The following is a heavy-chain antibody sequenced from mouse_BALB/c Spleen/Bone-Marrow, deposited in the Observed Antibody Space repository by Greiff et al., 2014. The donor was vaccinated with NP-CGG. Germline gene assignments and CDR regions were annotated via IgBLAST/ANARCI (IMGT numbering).Heavy chain of an antibody. J-gene: IGHJ2*01. CDR3: ARVYYGNLDH. CDR1: GYAFSTYW. Sequence: QVQLKESGAELVRPGSSVKISCKASGYAFSTYWMNWVKQRPGQGLEWIGQVSPGDGDTNYNGKFRGKATLTADKSSSTAYIQLSSLTPEDSAVYFCARVYYGNLDHWGQGTTLTVSS. CDR2: VSPGDGDT. V-gene: IGHV1-80*01. D-gene: IGHD2-1*01.